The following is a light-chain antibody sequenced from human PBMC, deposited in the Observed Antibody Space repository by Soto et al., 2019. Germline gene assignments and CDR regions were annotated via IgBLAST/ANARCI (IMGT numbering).Light chain of an antibody. CDR1: QSISRY. Sequence: DIELTQSPSSLSASVGDRITITCRTSQSISRYLNWYQQRTGTAPKVLIFGANIWQSGVTSRFSGSGSGTEFTLTINSLPPEDFATYYCQQNDGTPGTFGRGNKV. CDR3: QQNDGTPGT. CDR2: GAN. V-gene: IGKV1-39*01. J-gene: IGKJ1*01.